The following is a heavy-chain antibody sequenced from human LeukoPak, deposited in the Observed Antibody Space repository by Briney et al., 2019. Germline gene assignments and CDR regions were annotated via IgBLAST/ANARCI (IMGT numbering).Heavy chain of an antibody. V-gene: IGHV3-30-3*01. CDR1: GFTFDSYA. Sequence: GGSLRLSCAASGFTFDSYAIHWVRQAPGKGLEWVAVISYDGSNKYYADSVKGRFTISRDNSKNTLYLQMNSLRAEDTAVYYCARELPAAIGDYWGQGTLVTVSS. D-gene: IGHD2-2*02. J-gene: IGHJ4*02. CDR3: ARELPAAIGDY. CDR2: ISYDGSNK.